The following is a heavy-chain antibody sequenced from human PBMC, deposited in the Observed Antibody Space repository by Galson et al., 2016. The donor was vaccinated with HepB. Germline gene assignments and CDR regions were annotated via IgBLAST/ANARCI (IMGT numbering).Heavy chain of an antibody. CDR3: ARHGEEGN. Sequence: QSGAEVKKPGESPRISCKGSGYSFTTYWIDWVRQMPGKGLEWMGIIYPGDSDTKYSPSFQGQVTISADKSISTAYLQWGSLKASDTAMYYWARHGEEGNWGQETLVTGSS. V-gene: IGHV5-51*01. D-gene: IGHD3-10*01. CDR2: IYPGDSDT. J-gene: IGHJ4*02. CDR1: GYSFTTYW.